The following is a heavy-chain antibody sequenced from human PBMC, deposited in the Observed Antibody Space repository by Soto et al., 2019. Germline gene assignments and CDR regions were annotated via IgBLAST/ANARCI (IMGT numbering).Heavy chain of an antibody. D-gene: IGHD2-15*01. CDR2: IYSGGNT. CDR1: GFTVSSNY. CDR3: ARVETAPGIWAAFEI. V-gene: IGHV3-53*04. Sequence: VQLVESGGGLVQPGGSLRLSCAASGFTVSSNYMRWVRQAPGKGLEWVSVIYSGGNTYYADSVKGRFTITRHNSKNTLYLQMNSLRAGDTAVYYCARVETAPGIWAAFEIWGQGTMVTVSS. J-gene: IGHJ3*02.